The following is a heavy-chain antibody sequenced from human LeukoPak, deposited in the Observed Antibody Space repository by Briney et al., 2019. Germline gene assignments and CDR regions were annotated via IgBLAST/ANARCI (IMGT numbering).Heavy chain of an antibody. D-gene: IGHD5-18*01. CDR3: ARGPIHLWIHNALDV. J-gene: IGHJ6*04. CDR1: GFTFVDLA. V-gene: IGHV3-49*04. CDR2: FRSKAYLGTT. Sequence: PGGPLRLSCKGSGFTFVDLAMSGVRQAPGKGLGWGGFFRSKAYLGTTEYAACVKGRFTISRDDSPSIAFLQMNSLETVDPAVYYCARGPIHLWIHNALDVWGEDTRDSVSS.